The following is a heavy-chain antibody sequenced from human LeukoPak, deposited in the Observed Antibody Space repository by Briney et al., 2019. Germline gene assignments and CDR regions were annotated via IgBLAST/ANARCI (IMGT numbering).Heavy chain of an antibody. CDR2: ISAYSGNT. Sequence: ASVKVSFKASGYTFTSYGISWVRQAPGQGLEWMGWISAYSGNTNYAQKLQGRVTMTTDTSTSTAYMELRSLRSDDTAVYYCARDRPHYYDSSGPYYFDYWGQGTLVTVSS. J-gene: IGHJ4*02. V-gene: IGHV1-18*01. CDR3: ARDRPHYYDSSGPYYFDY. D-gene: IGHD3-22*01. CDR1: GYTFTSYG.